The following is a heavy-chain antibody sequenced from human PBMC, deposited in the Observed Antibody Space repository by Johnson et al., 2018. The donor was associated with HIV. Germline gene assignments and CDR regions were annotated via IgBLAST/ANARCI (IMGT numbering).Heavy chain of an antibody. CDR1: GFTFSDYY. V-gene: IGHV3-11*04. J-gene: IGHJ3*02. Sequence: QEQLVESGGGLVKPGGSLRLSCAASGFTFSDYYMTWIRQAPGKGLEWVSYISCSGSILYYADSVKGRFTVSRDNAKRSLYLQMNSLRAEDTAVYYCARDKAVNDLIVVGNTAFDIWGQGTMVTVSS. D-gene: IGHD3-22*01. CDR2: ISCSGSIL. CDR3: ARDKAVNDLIVVGNTAFDI.